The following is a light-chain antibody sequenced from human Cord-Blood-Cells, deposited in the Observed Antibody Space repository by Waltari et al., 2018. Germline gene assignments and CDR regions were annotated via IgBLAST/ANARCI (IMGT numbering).Light chain of an antibody. V-gene: IGKV1-27*01. Sequence: DIQMTQSPSSLSASVGDRVTITCRASQCISNYLAWYQQKPGKVPKLLIYAASTLQSGVPSRFSGSGSGTDFTLTISSLQPEYVATYYCQKYNSAPRTFGPGTKVDIK. J-gene: IGKJ3*01. CDR3: QKYNSAPRT. CDR1: QCISNY. CDR2: AAS.